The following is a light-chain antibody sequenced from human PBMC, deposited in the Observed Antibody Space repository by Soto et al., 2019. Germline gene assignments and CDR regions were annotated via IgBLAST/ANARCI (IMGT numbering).Light chain of an antibody. CDR1: SSDVGGYNY. CDR2: DVS. J-gene: IGLJ1*01. V-gene: IGLV2-11*01. CDR3: CSYAGSYTHYV. Sequence: QSALTQPRPVSGSPGQSITISCTGTSSDVGGYNYVSWYRQHPGKVPKLMIYDVSKRPSGVPDRFSGSKSGNTASLTISGLQAEDEADYYCCSYAGSYTHYVFGTGTKLTVL.